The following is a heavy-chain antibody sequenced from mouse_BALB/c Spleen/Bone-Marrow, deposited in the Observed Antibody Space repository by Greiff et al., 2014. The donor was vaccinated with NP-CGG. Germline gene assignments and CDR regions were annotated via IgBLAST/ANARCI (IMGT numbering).Heavy chain of an antibody. CDR3: ARLRDGYSPFAY. J-gene: IGHJ3*01. V-gene: IGHV5-9-3*01. Sequence: EVQLQQSGGGLVKPGGSLKLSCAASGFTFSSYAVSWVRQTPEKGLEWVATISSGGSYTYYPDSVKGRFTISRDNAKNTLYLQMSRLRSEDTAMYYCARLRDGYSPFAYWGQGTLVTVSA. CDR1: GFTFSSYA. CDR2: ISSGGSYT. D-gene: IGHD2-3*01.